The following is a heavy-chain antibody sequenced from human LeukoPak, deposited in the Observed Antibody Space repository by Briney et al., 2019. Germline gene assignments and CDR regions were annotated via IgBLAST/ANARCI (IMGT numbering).Heavy chain of an antibody. CDR2: IYESGST. J-gene: IGHJ4*02. V-gene: IGHV4-31*03. Sequence: TPSETLSLTCTVSGGSISSGGYYWSWMRQHPGKGGGWYGYIYESGSTYYNPSLKSRVTISVDTSKNQFSLKLSSVTAADTAVYYCARGVKGEVRPTWIQLWHLDYWGQGTLVTVSS. CDR3: ARGVKGEVRPTWIQLWHLDY. CDR1: GGSISSGGYY. D-gene: IGHD5-18*01.